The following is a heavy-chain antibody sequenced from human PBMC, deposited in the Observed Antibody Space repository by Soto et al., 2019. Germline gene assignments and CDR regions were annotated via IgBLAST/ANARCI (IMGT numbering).Heavy chain of an antibody. J-gene: IGHJ3*02. Sequence: VQLQESGPGLVKPSETLSLTCTVSGGSVNNYYWSWIRQPPGKGLESIGYIYYSGSTNSNPSLNSRGTISPDTSKNQFSLRLSSVTAADTAVYYCARRGSGWYGGAFDIWGQGTMVTVSS. CDR2: IYYSGST. CDR3: ARRGSGWYGGAFDI. CDR1: GGSVNNYY. V-gene: IGHV4-59*02. D-gene: IGHD6-19*01.